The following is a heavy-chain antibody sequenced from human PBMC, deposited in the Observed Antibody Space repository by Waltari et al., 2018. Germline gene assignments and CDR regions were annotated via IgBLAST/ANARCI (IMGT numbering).Heavy chain of an antibody. CDR3: AEHKGSSGGFFDY. Sequence: EVQLLESGGGLVQPGGSLRLSCAASGFTFSSYAMSWVRQAPGKGLEWVSVISGRAEITYYADSVKGRFTISRDNSKNTLYLQMNSLRAEDTAVYYCAEHKGSSGGFFDYWGQGTLVTVSS. J-gene: IGHJ4*02. D-gene: IGHD6-6*01. CDR1: GFTFSSYA. CDR2: ISGRAEIT. V-gene: IGHV3-23*01.